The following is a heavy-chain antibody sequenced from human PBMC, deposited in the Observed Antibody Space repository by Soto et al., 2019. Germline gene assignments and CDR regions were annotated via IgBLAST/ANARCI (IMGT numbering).Heavy chain of an antibody. CDR1: GFSFNIYW. V-gene: IGHV3-7*03. D-gene: IGHD2-21*02. CDR2: INPDGFRK. Sequence: EVQLVESGGGLVQPGGSLRLSCAAAGFSFNIYWMSWVRQAPGKGLEWVASINPDGFRKYFADSVKGRFTISRDSAENSLYLQMISLKAEDTAVYYCARWESGDWYLGVWGQGTLVTVSS. J-gene: IGHJ4*02. CDR3: ARWESGDWYLGV.